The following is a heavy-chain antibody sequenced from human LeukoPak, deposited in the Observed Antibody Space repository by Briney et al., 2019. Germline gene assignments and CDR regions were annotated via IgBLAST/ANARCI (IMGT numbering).Heavy chain of an antibody. Sequence: GGSLRLSCAASGFAFSSYSMNWVRQAPGKGLEWVSYISSSSSTIYYADSVKGRFTISRDNAKNSLYLQMNSLRAEDTAVYYCARVTYHYMDVWGKGTTVTDSS. CDR3: ARVTYHYMDV. V-gene: IGHV3-48*01. CDR1: GFAFSSYS. CDR2: ISSSSSTI. J-gene: IGHJ6*03.